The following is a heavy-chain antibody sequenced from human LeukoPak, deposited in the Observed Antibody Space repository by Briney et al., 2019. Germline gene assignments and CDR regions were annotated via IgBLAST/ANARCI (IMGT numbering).Heavy chain of an antibody. Sequence: ASVKVSCKSSGYTLTGYYIHWVRQAPGQGLEWMGWISAYNGNTNYAQKLQGRVTMTTDTSTSTAYMELRSLRSDDTAVYYCARPLTGYLHFDYWGQGTLVTVSS. D-gene: IGHD3-9*01. CDR3: ARPLTGYLHFDY. J-gene: IGHJ4*02. V-gene: IGHV1-18*04. CDR2: ISAYNGNT. CDR1: GYTLTGYY.